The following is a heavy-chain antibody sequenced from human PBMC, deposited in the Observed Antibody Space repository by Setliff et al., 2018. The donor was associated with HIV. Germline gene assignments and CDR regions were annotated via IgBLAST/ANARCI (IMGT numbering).Heavy chain of an antibody. Sequence: ETLSLSCAASGFTFSTYAMSWVRQAPGRGPEWVSAISATTGDTYYADSLKGRFTISRDNAKNSLYLQMNSLRAEDTAVYFCARPTNIDTLYYGSQSFYMYYYGMDVWGQGTTVTVSS. V-gene: IGHV3-23*01. CDR2: ISATTGDT. CDR3: ARPTNIDTLYYGSQSFYMYYYGMDV. J-gene: IGHJ6*02. D-gene: IGHD3-10*01. CDR1: GFTFSTYA.